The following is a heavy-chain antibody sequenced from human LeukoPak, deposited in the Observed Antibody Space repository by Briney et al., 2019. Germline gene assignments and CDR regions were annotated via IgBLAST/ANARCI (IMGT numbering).Heavy chain of an antibody. CDR2: INHSGST. D-gene: IGHD3-9*01. J-gene: IGHJ4*02. CDR3: QGRDGIRDFDWLLPTGDY. Sequence: SETLSLTCAVYGGSSSGYYWSWIRQPPGKGLEWIGEINHSGSTNYNPSLKSRVTISVDTSKNQFSLKLSSVTAADTAVFFCQGRDGIRDFDWLLPTGDYWGQGTLVTVSS. CDR1: GGSSSGYY. V-gene: IGHV4-34*01.